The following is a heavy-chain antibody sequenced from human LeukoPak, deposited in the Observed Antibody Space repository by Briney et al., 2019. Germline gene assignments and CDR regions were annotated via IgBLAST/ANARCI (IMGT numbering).Heavy chain of an antibody. CDR3: AREETYYDILTGYHRPLYFDY. J-gene: IGHJ4*02. CDR2: ISSSGSTI. Sequence: GGSLRLSCAASGFTFSDYYMSWIRQAPGKGLEWVSYISSSGSTIYYADSVKGRFTISRDNAKNSLYLQLNSLRAEDTAVYYCAREETYYDILTGYHRPLYFDYWGQGTLVTVPS. V-gene: IGHV3-11*01. CDR1: GFTFSDYY. D-gene: IGHD3-9*01.